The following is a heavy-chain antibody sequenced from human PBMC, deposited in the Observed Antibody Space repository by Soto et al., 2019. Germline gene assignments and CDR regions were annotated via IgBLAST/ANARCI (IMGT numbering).Heavy chain of an antibody. V-gene: IGHV3-21*02. CDR1: GFRFNSYS. J-gene: IGHJ4*02. CDR2: IDARSNYI. Sequence: EVQLVESGGGLVKPGGSLRVSCEASGFRFNSYSMNWFRQAPQKGLEWVSLIDARSNYIYYADSVKGRFTISRDNARNSLYLQMDSLRVEDTAVYYCVRENEMAGATSAFEYWGQGTPVTVSS. CDR3: VRENEMAGATSAFEY. D-gene: IGHD1-26*01.